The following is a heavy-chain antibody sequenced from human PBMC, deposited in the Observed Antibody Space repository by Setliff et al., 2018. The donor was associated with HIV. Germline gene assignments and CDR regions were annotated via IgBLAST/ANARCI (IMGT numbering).Heavy chain of an antibody. CDR2: IHHSGTT. CDR3: ARVPHRVVGTTTLLYHFDY. V-gene: IGHV4-38-2*01. CDR1: GYSISSGYY. J-gene: IGHJ4*02. Sequence: PSETLSLTCAVSGYSISSGYYWAWIRQSPGKGLDWIGSIHHSGTTYYNPSPKSRVTISVDTTTNQVSLQVNSVTAVDTAVYYCARVPHRVVGTTTLLYHFDYWGLGTLVTVSS. D-gene: IGHD1-26*01.